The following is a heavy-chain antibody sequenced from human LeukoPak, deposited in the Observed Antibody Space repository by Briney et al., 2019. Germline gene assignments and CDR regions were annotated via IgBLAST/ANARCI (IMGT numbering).Heavy chain of an antibody. CDR3: SRSAYYDGSGNYYDY. Sequence: PGGSLRLSYAASGFTFSSYWMHWVRQAPGKGLVWVSRISDGGSTTTYADSVKGRFTISRDNAKNTLYLQMNGLRAEDTAVYYCSRSAYYDGSGNYYDYWGQGTLVTVSS. CDR2: ISDGGSTT. CDR1: GFTFSSYW. V-gene: IGHV3-74*01. D-gene: IGHD3-22*01. J-gene: IGHJ4*02.